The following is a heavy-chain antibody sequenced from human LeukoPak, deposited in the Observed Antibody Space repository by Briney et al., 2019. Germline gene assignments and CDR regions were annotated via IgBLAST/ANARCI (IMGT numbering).Heavy chain of an antibody. CDR3: ARNGYYSADY. V-gene: IGHV4-4*02. CDR2: IHHGGST. CDR1: GNSISSXXX. J-gene: IGHJ4*02. D-gene: IGHD4-17*01. Sequence: SGNSISSXXXXSWVXXPPGXXLEWIGEIHHGGSTNYNPSLKSRVTISVDKSKNQFSLMLTPVTAADTAVYYCARNGYYSADYWGQGTLVTVSS.